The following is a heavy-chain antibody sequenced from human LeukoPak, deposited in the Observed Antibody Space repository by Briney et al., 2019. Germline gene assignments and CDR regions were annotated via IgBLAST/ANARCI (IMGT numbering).Heavy chain of an antibody. CDR2: TRYDGTNK. CDR1: GFTFRNFG. V-gene: IGHV3-30*02. CDR3: AKDRLHGLLFGELLAFDF. D-gene: IGHD3-10*01. J-gene: IGHJ4*02. Sequence: GGSLRLSCVASGFTFRNFGMHWVRQSPGKGLEWVAFTRYDGTNKYYADSVKGRFTISRDNSKNTLYLQMNSLRTEDTAVYYCAKDRLHGLLFGELLAFDFGGQGTLVTVSS.